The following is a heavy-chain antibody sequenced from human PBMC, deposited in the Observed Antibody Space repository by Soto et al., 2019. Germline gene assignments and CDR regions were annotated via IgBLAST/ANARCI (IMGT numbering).Heavy chain of an antibody. D-gene: IGHD3-10*01. CDR3: ASLLWFGEYEAYYYYYGMDV. Sequence: QVQLVQSGAEVKKPGSSVKVSCKASGGTFSSYAISWVRQAPGQGLEWMGGIIPIFGTANYAQKFQGRVTITADKSTSKAYLELSSLRSEDTDVYYCASLLWFGEYEAYYYYYGMDVWGQGNTVPVSS. V-gene: IGHV1-69*06. J-gene: IGHJ6*01. CDR1: GGTFSSYA. CDR2: IIPIFGTA.